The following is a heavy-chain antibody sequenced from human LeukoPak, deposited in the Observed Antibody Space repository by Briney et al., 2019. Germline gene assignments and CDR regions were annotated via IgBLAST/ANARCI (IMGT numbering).Heavy chain of an antibody. Sequence: ASVKVSCKASGYTFTRYYMHWVRQAPGQGLEWMGWINPNSGGTNYAQKFQGRVSMTRDTSISTAYMELSRLRSDDTAVYYCARVATVTNVRWFDPWGQGTLVTVSS. CDR1: GYTFTRYY. D-gene: IGHD4-11*01. CDR2: INPNSGGT. CDR3: ARVATVTNVRWFDP. J-gene: IGHJ5*02. V-gene: IGHV1-2*02.